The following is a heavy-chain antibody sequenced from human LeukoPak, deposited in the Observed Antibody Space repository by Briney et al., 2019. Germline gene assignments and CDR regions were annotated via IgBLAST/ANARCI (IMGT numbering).Heavy chain of an antibody. D-gene: IGHD1-26*01. J-gene: IGHJ4*02. CDR3: ARDRGVGAPYYFVY. CDR2: INPNSGGT. CDR1: GYTFTGYY. V-gene: IGHV1-2*02. Sequence: ASVKVSCKASGYTFTGYYVHWVRQAPGQGLEWMGWINPNSGGTNYAQKFQGRVTMTRDTSTSTAYMELSRLRSDDTAVYYCARDRGVGAPYYFVYWGQGTLVTVSS.